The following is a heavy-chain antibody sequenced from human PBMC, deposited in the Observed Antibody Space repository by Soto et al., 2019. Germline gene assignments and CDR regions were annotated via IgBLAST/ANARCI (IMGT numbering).Heavy chain of an antibody. D-gene: IGHD2-15*01. CDR1: GFTFSNYA. CDR2: ISGSAAST. V-gene: IGHV3-23*01. CDR3: AKWTGRYCSGGRCYLDDPFDY. Sequence: EVHLLGSGGDLVQPGGSLRLSCAASGFTFSNYAMSWVLQAPGKGLDWVSGISGSAASTFYADSGKGRFTISRDNSKNTLYLQMNSLLAEDTAVYYCAKWTGRYCSGGRCYLDDPFDYWGQGTLVTVSS. J-gene: IGHJ4*02.